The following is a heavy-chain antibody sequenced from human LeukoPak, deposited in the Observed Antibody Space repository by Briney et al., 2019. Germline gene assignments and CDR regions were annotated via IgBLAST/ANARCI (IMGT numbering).Heavy chain of an antibody. D-gene: IGHD3-16*01. CDR2: IYYSGST. J-gene: IGHJ4*02. Sequence: SETLSLTCTVSGGSISSSSYYWGWIRQPPGKGLEWIGSIYYSGSTYYNPPLKSRVTISVDTSKNQFSLKLSSVTAADTAVYYCARDQFGGSYGYWGQGTLVTVSS. V-gene: IGHV4-39*02. CDR3: ARDQFGGSYGY. CDR1: GGSISSSSYY.